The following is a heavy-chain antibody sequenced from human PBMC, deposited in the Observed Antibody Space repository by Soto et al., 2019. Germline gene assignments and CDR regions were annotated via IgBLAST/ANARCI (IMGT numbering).Heavy chain of an antibody. Sequence: LRLSCAASGFTFSSYGMHWVRQAPGKGLEWVAVISYDGSNKYYADSVKGRFTISRDNSKNTLYLQMNSLRAEDTAVYYCAKVAVAGKGARQYYYYYGMDVWGQGTTVTVSS. V-gene: IGHV3-30*18. J-gene: IGHJ6*02. CDR3: AKVAVAGKGARQYYYYYGMDV. D-gene: IGHD6-19*01. CDR2: ISYDGSNK. CDR1: GFTFSSYG.